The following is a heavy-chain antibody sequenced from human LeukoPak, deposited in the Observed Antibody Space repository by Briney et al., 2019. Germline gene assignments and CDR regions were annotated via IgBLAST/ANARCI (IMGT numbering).Heavy chain of an antibody. CDR2: ISDSGGSA. V-gene: IGHV3-23*01. CDR3: TRDLIMGVPDYFDY. J-gene: IGHJ4*02. D-gene: IGHD1-26*01. Sequence: GGSLRLSCAASGFTFNTYAMSWVRQAPGKGLEWVSAISDSGGSAYYADSVKGRFTISRDNSRNTLYLQLNSLRAEDTAVYYCTRDLIMGVPDYFDYWGQGTLVAVSS. CDR1: GFTFNTYA.